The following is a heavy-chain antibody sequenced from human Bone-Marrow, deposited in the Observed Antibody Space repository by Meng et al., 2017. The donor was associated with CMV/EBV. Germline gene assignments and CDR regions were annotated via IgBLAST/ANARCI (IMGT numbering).Heavy chain of an antibody. CDR3: ARHPRTSYSSTRFDY. D-gene: IGHD6-13*01. V-gene: IGHV1-2*02. Sequence: ASVKVSCKASGYTFTGYYMHWVGQAPGQGLEWMGWINPNSGGTNYAQKFQGRVTMTRDTSISTAYMELSRLRSDDTAVYYCARHPRTSYSSTRFDYWGQGTLVTVSS. CDR2: INPNSGGT. J-gene: IGHJ4*02. CDR1: GYTFTGYY.